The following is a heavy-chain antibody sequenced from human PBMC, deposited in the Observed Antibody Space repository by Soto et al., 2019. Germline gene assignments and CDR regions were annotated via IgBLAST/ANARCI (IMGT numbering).Heavy chain of an antibody. CDR3: ARDDYDSSGYYPIRMDV. CDR1: GFTFSNYD. D-gene: IGHD3-22*01. Sequence: AGGSLRLSCAASGFTFSNYDMHWVRQAPGKGLEWVAVISYDGSNKYYADSVKGRFTISRDNAKNSLYLQMNSLRAEDTAVYYCARDDYDSSGYYPIRMDVRGQGTTVTVSS. CDR2: ISYDGSNK. J-gene: IGHJ6*02. V-gene: IGHV3-30*03.